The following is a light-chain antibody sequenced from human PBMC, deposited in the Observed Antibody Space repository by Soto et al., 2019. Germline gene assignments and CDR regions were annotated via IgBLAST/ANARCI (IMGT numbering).Light chain of an antibody. CDR3: SSKSPDF. CDR1: SSGIRDYNY. CDR2: EVS. Sequence: QSVLTQPPSVSGSPGQSVTISCTGTSSGIRDYNYVSWYQQLPGNAPKLIMYEVSNRPSGISNRFSGSKSGNTASLTISGLQAEDEADYYCSSKSPDFFGTGTKVTVL. J-gene: IGLJ1*01. V-gene: IGLV2-14*01.